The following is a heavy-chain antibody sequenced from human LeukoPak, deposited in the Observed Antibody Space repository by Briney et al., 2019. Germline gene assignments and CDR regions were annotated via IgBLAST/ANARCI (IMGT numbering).Heavy chain of an antibody. J-gene: IGHJ4*02. CDR1: GFTFSNAW. D-gene: IGHD6-6*01. V-gene: IGHV3-15*01. Sequence: GGSLRLSCAASGFTFSNAWMSWVRQAPGKGLEWVGRIKSKTDGGTTDYAAPVKGRFTISRDDSKNTLYLQMNSLKTEDTAVYYCTTRIAARATNLITDWGQGTLVTVSS. CDR2: IKSKTDGGTT. CDR3: TTRIAARATNLITD.